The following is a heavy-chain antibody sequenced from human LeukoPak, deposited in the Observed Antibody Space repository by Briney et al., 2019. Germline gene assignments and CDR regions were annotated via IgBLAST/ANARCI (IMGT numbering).Heavy chain of an antibody. CDR3: ARARRPRIVGATHFDY. D-gene: IGHD1-26*01. CDR1: GYTFTGYY. J-gene: IGHJ4*02. Sequence: GASVKVSCKASGYTFTGYYMHWVRQAPGQGLEWMGWINPNSGGTNYAQKFQGRVTMTRDTPISTAYMELSRLRSDDTAVYYCARARRPRIVGATHFDYWGQGTLVTVSS. V-gene: IGHV1-2*02. CDR2: INPNSGGT.